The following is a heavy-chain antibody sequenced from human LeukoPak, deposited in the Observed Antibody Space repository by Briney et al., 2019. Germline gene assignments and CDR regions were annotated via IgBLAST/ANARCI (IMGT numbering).Heavy chain of an antibody. V-gene: IGHV4-39*01. D-gene: IGHD4-17*01. CDR2: IYYSGST. CDR3: ARQWETTVLYYYYGMDV. CDR1: GGSISSSSYY. Sequence: SETVSLTCTVSGGSISSSSYYWGWIRQPPGKGLVWIGSIYYSGSTYYNPSLKSRVTISVDTSKNQFSLKLSSVTAAATAVYSCARQWETTVLYYYYGMDVWGQGTTVTVSS. J-gene: IGHJ6*02.